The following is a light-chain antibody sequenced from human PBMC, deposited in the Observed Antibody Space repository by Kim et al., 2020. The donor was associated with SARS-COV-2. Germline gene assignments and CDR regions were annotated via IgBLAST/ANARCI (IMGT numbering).Light chain of an antibody. CDR3: QSYDSSNPVV. Sequence: NFMLTQPHSVSESPGKTVTISCTRSSGSIASNYVQWYQQRPGSAPTTVIYEDNQRPSGVPDRFSGSIDSSYNSASLTISGLKTEDEADYYCQSYDSSNPVVFGGGTQLTVL. CDR1: SGSIASNY. CDR2: EDN. J-gene: IGLJ2*01. V-gene: IGLV6-57*04.